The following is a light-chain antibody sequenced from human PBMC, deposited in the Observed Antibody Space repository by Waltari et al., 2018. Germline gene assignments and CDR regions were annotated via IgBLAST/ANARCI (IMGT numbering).Light chain of an antibody. J-gene: IGKJ2*01. CDR1: QSLLYSSNNRNY. Sequence: DIVLTQSPDSLAVSLGERVTFNCKSSQSLLYSSNNRNYLAWYQQRGGRSPKLLIYGASTREMGVPGRFRGSGSGTDFTLTISSLQAEDVAIYYCQQYFTTPYTFGRGTKLEIK. V-gene: IGKV4-1*01. CDR2: GAS. CDR3: QQYFTTPYT.